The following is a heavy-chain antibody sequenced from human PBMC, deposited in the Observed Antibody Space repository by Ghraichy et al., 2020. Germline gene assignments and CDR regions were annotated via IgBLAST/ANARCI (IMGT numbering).Heavy chain of an antibody. Sequence: GSLSLTCAVYGGSFSGYYWSWICPPPGKGQEWIGEINHSGSTNYNPSLNRRVTISVDTTKNQFSMKLSSVTAADTALYYCAGEGDSSGWFRGTFGYWGQGTLVTVSS. CDR1: GGSFSGYY. CDR3: AGEGDSSGWFRGTFGY. V-gene: IGHV4-34*01. D-gene: IGHD6-19*01. J-gene: IGHJ4*02. CDR2: INHSGST.